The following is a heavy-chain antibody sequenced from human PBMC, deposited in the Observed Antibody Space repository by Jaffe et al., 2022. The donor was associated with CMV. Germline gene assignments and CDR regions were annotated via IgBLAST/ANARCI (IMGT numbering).Heavy chain of an antibody. CDR2: ISSSSSTI. D-gene: IGHD3-10*01. J-gene: IGHJ6*02. CDR1: GFTFSSYS. CDR3: ATTPLWFGELRHYYYGMDV. V-gene: IGHV3-48*02. Sequence: EVQLVESGGGLVQPGGSLRLSCAASGFTFSSYSMNWVRQAPGKGLEWVSYISSSSSTIYYADSVKGRFTISRDNAKNSLYLQMNSLRDEDTAVYYCATTPLWFGELRHYYYGMDVWGQGTTVTVSS.